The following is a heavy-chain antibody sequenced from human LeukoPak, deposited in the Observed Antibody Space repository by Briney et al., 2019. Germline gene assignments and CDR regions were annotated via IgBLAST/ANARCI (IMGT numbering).Heavy chain of an antibody. Sequence: GGSLRLSCAASGFTVSSNYMSWVRQAPGKGLEWVSVIYSGGSTYYADSVKGRFTISRDNSKNTLYLQMNSLRAEDTAVYYCARDLEGHYDAFDIWGQGTMVTVSS. J-gene: IGHJ3*02. CDR2: IYSGGST. CDR3: ARDLEGHYDAFDI. V-gene: IGHV3-53*01. CDR1: GFTVSSNY.